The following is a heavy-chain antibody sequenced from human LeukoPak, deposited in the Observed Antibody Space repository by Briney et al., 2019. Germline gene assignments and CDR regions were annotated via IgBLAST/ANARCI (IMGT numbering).Heavy chain of an antibody. D-gene: IGHD5-18*01. Sequence: PSETLSLTCTVSGGSISNYDWSWIRQFPGKGLEWTGYIYNSGNTNYNPSLKSRVTISKDTSKNQFSLKLSSVTAADTAVYYCARVGAAMDNFDYWGQGTLVTVS. CDR2: IYNSGNT. V-gene: IGHV4-59*01. J-gene: IGHJ4*02. CDR3: ARVGAAMDNFDY. CDR1: GGSISNYD.